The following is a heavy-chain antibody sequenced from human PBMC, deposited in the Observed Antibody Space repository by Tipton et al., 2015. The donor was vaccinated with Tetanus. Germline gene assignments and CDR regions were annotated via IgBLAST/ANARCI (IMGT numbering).Heavy chain of an antibody. V-gene: IGHV4-31*03. CDR1: GVSISGGRYY. CDR3: ARDQARGARGWNYFDC. CDR2: IYSSGST. Sequence: LVKPTQTLSLTCTVSGVSISGGRYYWSWIRQRPGKGLEWIGDIYSSGSTYSDPSFKGRVTISVDTSKNQFSLRLNSVTAADTAVYFCARDQARGARGWNYFDCWGQGTLVTVSS. J-gene: IGHJ4*02. D-gene: IGHD1-26*01.